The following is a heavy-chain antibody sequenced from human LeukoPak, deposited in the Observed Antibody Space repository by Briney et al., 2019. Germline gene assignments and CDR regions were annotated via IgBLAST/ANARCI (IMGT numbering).Heavy chain of an antibody. D-gene: IGHD3-3*01. J-gene: IGHJ1*01. CDR3: ARVYYDFWSGTAAPAEYFQH. CDR2: IYPGDSDT. CDR1: GYSFTSYW. V-gene: IGHV5-51*01. Sequence: GESLKISCKGSGYSFTSYWIGWVRQMPGKGLEWMGIIYPGDSDTRYSPSFQGQVTISADKSISTAYLQWSSLKASDTAMYYCARVYYDFWSGTAAPAEYFQHWGQGTLVTVSS.